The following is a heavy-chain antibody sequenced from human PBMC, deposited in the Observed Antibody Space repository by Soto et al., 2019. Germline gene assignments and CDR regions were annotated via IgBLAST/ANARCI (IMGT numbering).Heavy chain of an antibody. CDR2: LYYSGSS. Sequence: PSETLSLTCTVSGGSITSSEYYWAWSRQPPGKGLQFVGTLYYSGSSYSNPSLKSRLSMSVDTSKNQFSLTMKSVTAADTAVYYCARPKAAGNYYYDGMDVWGPGNTVTVSS. V-gene: IGHV4-39*01. J-gene: IGHJ6*02. CDR1: GGSITSSEYY. D-gene: IGHD6-13*01. CDR3: ARPKAAGNYYYDGMDV.